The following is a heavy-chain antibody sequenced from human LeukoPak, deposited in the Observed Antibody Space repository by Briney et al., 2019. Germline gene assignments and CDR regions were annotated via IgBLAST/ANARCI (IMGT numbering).Heavy chain of an antibody. V-gene: IGHV1-18*01. CDR1: GYTFTSYG. CDR3: AREPTKLYHDYYDSSGYLWDY. Sequence: ASVKVSCKASGYTFTSYGISWVRQAPGQGLEWMGWISAYNGNTNYAQKLQGRVTMTTDTSTSTAYMELRSLRSDDTAVYYCAREPTKLYHDYYDSSGYLWDYWGQGTLATVSS. J-gene: IGHJ4*02. CDR2: ISAYNGNT. D-gene: IGHD3-22*01.